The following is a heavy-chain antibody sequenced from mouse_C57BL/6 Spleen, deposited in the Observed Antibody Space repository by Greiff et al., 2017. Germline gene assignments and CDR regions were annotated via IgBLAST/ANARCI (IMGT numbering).Heavy chain of an antibody. Sequence: VQLQQPGAELVKPGASVKLSCTASGYTFTSYWMHWVKQRPGRGLEWIGRVDPYSGGTKYNEKFKSKATLTVDKPSSTAYMQLSSLTSEDSAVYYCARDDGYYDAMDYWGQGTSVTVSS. CDR3: ARDDGYYDAMDY. D-gene: IGHD2-3*01. CDR2: VDPYSGGT. V-gene: IGHV1-72*01. J-gene: IGHJ4*01. CDR1: GYTFTSYW.